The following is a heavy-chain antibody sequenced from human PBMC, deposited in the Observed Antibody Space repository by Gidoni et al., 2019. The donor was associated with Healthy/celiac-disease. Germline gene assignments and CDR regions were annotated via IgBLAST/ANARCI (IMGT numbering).Heavy chain of an antibody. V-gene: IGHV3-74*01. J-gene: IGHJ6*03. CDR1: GFTFISYW. D-gene: IGHD2-2*01. CDR2: INSDGSST. CDR3: ATFVVVVPARNVPYYMDV. Sequence: EVQLVESGGGLVQPGGSLRLSCAASGFTFISYWLHWVRQAPGKGLVWVSRINSDGSSTSYADSVKGRFTISRDNAKNTLYLQMNSLRAEDTAVYYCATFVVVVPARNVPYYMDVWGKGTTVTVSS.